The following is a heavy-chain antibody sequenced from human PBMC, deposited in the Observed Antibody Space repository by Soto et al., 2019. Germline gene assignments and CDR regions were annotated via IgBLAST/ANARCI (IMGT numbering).Heavy chain of an antibody. CDR2: ISVYNGNT. J-gene: IGHJ6*03. CDR1: GYTFTSYG. V-gene: IGHV1-18*01. Sequence: ASVKVSCKASGYTFTSYGISWVRQAPGQGLEWMGWISVYNGNTNYAQKFQGRVTMTTDTSTSTAYMDLRSLRSDDTAVYYCARVDYPYYYMDVWGKGTTVTVSS. CDR3: ARVDYPYYYMDV.